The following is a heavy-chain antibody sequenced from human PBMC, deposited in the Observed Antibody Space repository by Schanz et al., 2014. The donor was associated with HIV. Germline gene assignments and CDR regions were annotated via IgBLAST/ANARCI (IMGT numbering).Heavy chain of an antibody. CDR1: GFSFDTFG. V-gene: IGHV3-72*01. CDR2: SRVKSDSYAT. CDR3: RGYRFYYGVDF. D-gene: IGHD5-18*01. Sequence: VQLLESGGGLVQPGGSLRLSCAGSGFSFDTFGIHWVRQAPGKGLEWVARSRVKSDSYATEYAASVTGRFTISRDDSKNSVYLQMNSLNIEDTAVYYCRGYRFYYGVDFWGQGTTVTVS. J-gene: IGHJ6*02.